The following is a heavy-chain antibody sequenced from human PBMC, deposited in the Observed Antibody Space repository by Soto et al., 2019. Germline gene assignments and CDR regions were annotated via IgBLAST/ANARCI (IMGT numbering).Heavy chain of an antibody. V-gene: IGHV3-53*01. D-gene: IGHD5-18*01. Sequence: SGGSLRLSCAACGFTVSSNYMSWVRQAPGKGLEWVSVIYIGGRTYYADSVKGRFTISRDNSKNTLYLQMNALRPEDTALYYCARRRGRAVQLWLRDDAFDIWGQGTRVTV. CDR3: ARRRGRAVQLWLRDDAFDI. CDR2: IYIGGRT. CDR1: GFTVSSNY. J-gene: IGHJ3*02.